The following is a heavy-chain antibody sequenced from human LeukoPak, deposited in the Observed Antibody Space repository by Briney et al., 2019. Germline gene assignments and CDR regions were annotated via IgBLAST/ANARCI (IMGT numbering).Heavy chain of an antibody. CDR2: IYYSGST. V-gene: IGHV4-59*12. CDR3: ASYDFWSGKRAFDI. Sequence: SETLSLTCTVSGGSISSYYWSWIRQPPGKGLEWIGYIYYSGSTNYNPSLKSRVTISVDTSKNQFSLKLSSVTAADTAVYYCASYDFWSGKRAFDIWGQGTMVTVSS. CDR1: GGSISSYY. J-gene: IGHJ3*02. D-gene: IGHD3-3*01.